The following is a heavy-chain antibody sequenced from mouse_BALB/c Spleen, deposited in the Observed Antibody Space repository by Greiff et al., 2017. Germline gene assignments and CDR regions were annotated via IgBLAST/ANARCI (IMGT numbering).Heavy chain of an antibody. CDR2: IDPENGDT. J-gene: IGHJ2*01. V-gene: IGHV14-4*02. CDR1: GFNIKDYY. CDR3: NAVAAVDY. Sequence: EVKLVESGAELVRSGASVKLSCTASGFNIKDYYMHWVKQRPEQGLEWIGWIDPENGDTEYAPKFQGKATMTADTSSNTAYLQLSSLTSEDTAVYYCNAVAAVDYWGQGTTLTVSS. D-gene: IGHD1-1*01.